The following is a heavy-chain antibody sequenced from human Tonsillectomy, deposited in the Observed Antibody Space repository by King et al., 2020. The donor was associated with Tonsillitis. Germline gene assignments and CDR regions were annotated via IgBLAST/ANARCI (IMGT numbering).Heavy chain of an antibody. J-gene: IGHJ6*03. V-gene: IGHV1-69*12. CDR2: NIPLFAP. D-gene: IGHD2-2*02. CDR1: GGTFSNVS. Sequence: QLVQSGAEVKKPGSSVKVSCRASGGTFSNVSISWVRLAPGHGLEWMGGNIPLFAPNYAQKFQGRITITADESTSTAYMELSSLKSDDTAVYYCASPSGPTAIQGFYYYYMDVWGEGTTVTVSS. CDR3: ASPSGPTAIQGFYYYYMDV.